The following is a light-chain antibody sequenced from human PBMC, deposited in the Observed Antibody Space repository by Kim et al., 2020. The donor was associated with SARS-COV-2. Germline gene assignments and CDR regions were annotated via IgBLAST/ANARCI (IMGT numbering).Light chain of an antibody. CDR2: GAS. CDR3: QQYVSWM. CDR1: QFVGTN. Sequence: VTPGERATLSCRSSQFVGTNLAWYQQKPGQSPRLLIYGASTRATGVPGRFSGSGSGTEFTLTISSLQSEDFAVYYCQQYVSWMFGQGTKVDIK. J-gene: IGKJ1*01. V-gene: IGKV3-15*01.